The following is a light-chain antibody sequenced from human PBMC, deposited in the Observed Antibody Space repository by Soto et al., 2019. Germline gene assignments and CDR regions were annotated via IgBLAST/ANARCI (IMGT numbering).Light chain of an antibody. V-gene: IGLV3-1*01. J-gene: IGLJ1*01. CDR2: QDI. Sequence: SYELTQPPSVSVSPGQTASITCSGEKLGEKYTSWFQQKPGQSPVLVIYQDIKRPSGIPERFSGSNSGNTATLTISGTQAMDEADYYCQAWGSSPGDVFGTGTNLTVL. CDR3: QAWGSSPGDV. CDR1: KLGEKY.